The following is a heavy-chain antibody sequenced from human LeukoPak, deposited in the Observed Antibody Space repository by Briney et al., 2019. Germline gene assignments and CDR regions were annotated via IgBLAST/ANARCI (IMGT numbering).Heavy chain of an antibody. CDR2: INPNSGGT. Sequence: ASLKVSCKASGYTFTGSYMQWVRQAPGQRLEWMGWINPNSGGTNYAQKFQGRVTMTRDTSISTAYMELSRLRSDDPAVYYCAREITIFGVDPSGGWFDPWGQGTLVTVSS. CDR1: GYTFTGSY. D-gene: IGHD3-3*01. CDR3: AREITIFGVDPSGGWFDP. V-gene: IGHV1-2*02. J-gene: IGHJ5*02.